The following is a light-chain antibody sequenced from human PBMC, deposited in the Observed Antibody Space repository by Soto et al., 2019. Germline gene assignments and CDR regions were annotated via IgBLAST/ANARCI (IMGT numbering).Light chain of an antibody. V-gene: IGLV1-51*01. J-gene: IGLJ2*01. CDR1: SSNIGNNY. CDR2: DNN. Sequence: QSVLTQPPSVSAATGQKVTISCSGSSSNIGNNYVSWYQQLPGTAPKLLIYDNNKRPSGIPDRFSGSKSDTSATLGITGLQTGDEADYYCATWDSSLSAVVFGGGTQLTVL. CDR3: ATWDSSLSAVV.